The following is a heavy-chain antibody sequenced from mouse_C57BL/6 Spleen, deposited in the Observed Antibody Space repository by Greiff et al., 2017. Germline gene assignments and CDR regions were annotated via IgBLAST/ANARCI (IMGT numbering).Heavy chain of an antibody. J-gene: IGHJ4*01. CDR2: IFPGSGST. CDR1: GYTFTGYC. D-gene: IGHD1-1*01. CDR3: AFGPITTVVATGDYYALEY. Sequence: VQLQQSGAELMKPGASVKLSCKATGYTFTGYCIEWVKQRPGHGLEWIGEIFPGSGSTNYNEKFKGKATFTADTSSNTAYMQLSSLTTEDSAIYYCAFGPITTVVATGDYYALEYWGKGTSGTVSS. V-gene: IGHV1-9*01.